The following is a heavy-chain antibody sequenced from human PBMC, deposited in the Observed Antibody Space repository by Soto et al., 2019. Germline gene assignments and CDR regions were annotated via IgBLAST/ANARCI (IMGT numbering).Heavy chain of an antibody. CDR1: GYTFNRHY. J-gene: IGHJ4*02. V-gene: IGHV1-46*02. Sequence: QVQLVQSGAEVRKPGASVKVSCKASGYTFNRHYIQWVRQAPGQGLEWMGMIDPSGGDTNYAKKFQGRVTLTSDTSASTVYMELSSLRSEDTAVYYCAKRRGVGLTRSSFDYWGPGTLVIVSS. D-gene: IGHD1-26*01. CDR2: IDPSGGDT. CDR3: AKRRGVGLTRSSFDY.